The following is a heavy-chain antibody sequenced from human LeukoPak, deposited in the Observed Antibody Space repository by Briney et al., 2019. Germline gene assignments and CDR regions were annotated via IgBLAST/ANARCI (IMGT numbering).Heavy chain of an antibody. CDR2: IKQDGSEK. D-gene: IGHD5-18*01. V-gene: IGHV3-7*01. Sequence: GGSLRLSCVASGFTFRSYWMGWVRQAPGMGLEWVGHIKQDGSEKYYVDSVKGRFTISRDNAKNSLYLQMNSLRAEDTAVYYCARVGTPMVTIVAPYYMDVWGKGTTVTVSS. CDR1: GFTFRSYW. CDR3: ARVGTPMVTIVAPYYMDV. J-gene: IGHJ6*03.